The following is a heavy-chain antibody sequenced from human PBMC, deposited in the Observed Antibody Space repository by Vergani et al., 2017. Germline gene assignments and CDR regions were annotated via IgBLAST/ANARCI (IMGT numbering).Heavy chain of an antibody. J-gene: IGHJ6*03. D-gene: IGHD6-6*01. CDR1: GFTFSNAW. V-gene: IGHV3-15*01. CDR2: IKSKTDGGTT. Sequence: EVQLVESGGGLVKPGGSLRLSCAASGFTFSNAWMSWVRQAPGKGLEWVGRIKSKTDGGTTDYAAPVKGRFTISRDDSKNELYLQMNSLKTDDTAVYYWTTACIAARRNYYYYVDVGGKGTTVTVSS. CDR3: TTACIAARRNYYYYVDV.